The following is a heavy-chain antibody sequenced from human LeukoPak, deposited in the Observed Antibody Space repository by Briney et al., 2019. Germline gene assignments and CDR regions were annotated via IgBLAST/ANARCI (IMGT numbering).Heavy chain of an antibody. V-gene: IGHV1-18*04. CDR2: ISAYNGNT. Sequence: ASVKVSCKASGYTFTLYYMYWVRQAPGQGLEWMGWISAYNGNTNYAQKLQGRVTMTTDTSTSTAYMELRSLRSDDTAVYYCARDPGRIRSIDYWGQGTLVTVSS. CDR1: GYTFTLYY. J-gene: IGHJ4*02. CDR3: ARDPGRIRSIDY. D-gene: IGHD2/OR15-2a*01.